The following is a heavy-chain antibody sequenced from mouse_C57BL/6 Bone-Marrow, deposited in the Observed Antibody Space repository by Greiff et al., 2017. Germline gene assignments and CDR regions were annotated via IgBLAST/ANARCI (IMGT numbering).Heavy chain of an antibody. Sequence: VQLQQSGPVLVKPGASVKMSCKASGYTFTDYYMNWVKQSHGKSLEWIGVINPYNGGTSYNQKFKGKATLTVDKSSSTAYMELNSLTSEDSAVYYCARWGEYYFDYWGQGTTLTVSS. CDR2: INPYNGGT. CDR1: GYTFTDYY. CDR3: ARWGEYYFDY. V-gene: IGHV1-19*01. J-gene: IGHJ2*01.